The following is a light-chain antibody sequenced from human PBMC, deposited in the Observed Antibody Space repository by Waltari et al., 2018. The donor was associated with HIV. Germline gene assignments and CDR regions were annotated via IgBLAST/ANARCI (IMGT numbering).Light chain of an antibody. CDR3: QQAFSFPHT. CDR1: QSVGDK. J-gene: IGKJ4*01. V-gene: IGKV1-12*01. Sequence: SVFVGGNVSITCRASQSVGDKLAWYQVKTGEAPKLLIYGASKLQSGVPSRFAASVSGPEFSLTITGLQSDDSGTYFCQQAFSFPHTFGGGT. CDR2: GAS.